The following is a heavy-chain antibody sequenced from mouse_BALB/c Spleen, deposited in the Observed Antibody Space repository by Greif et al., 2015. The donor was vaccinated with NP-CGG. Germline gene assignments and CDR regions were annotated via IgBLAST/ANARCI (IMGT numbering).Heavy chain of an antibody. V-gene: IGHV1S81*02. Sequence: QVQLKQSGAELVKPGASVKLSCKASGYTFTSYYMYWVKQRPGQGLEWIGEINPSNGGTNFNEKFKSKATLTVDKSSSTAYMQLSSLTSEDSAVYYCTRSGRLRRSFAYWGQGTLVTVSA. CDR3: TRSGRLRRSFAY. CDR1: GYTFTSYY. CDR2: INPSNGGT. J-gene: IGHJ3*01. D-gene: IGHD2-4*01.